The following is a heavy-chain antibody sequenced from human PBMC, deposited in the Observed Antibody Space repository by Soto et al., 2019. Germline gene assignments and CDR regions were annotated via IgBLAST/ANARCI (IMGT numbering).Heavy chain of an antibody. CDR1: GGSISSYY. V-gene: IGHV4-59*08. Sequence: PTETLYLTCTASGGSISSYYWSWIRQPPGKGLEWIGYIYYTGTTTYNPSIKSRVTISVDSSKTHFSLNLSPVSAADTAVYWGARLGRFYQSLDSWGQGTLVTVSS. CDR3: ARLGRFYQSLDS. J-gene: IGHJ4*02. D-gene: IGHD2-2*01. CDR2: IYYTGTT.